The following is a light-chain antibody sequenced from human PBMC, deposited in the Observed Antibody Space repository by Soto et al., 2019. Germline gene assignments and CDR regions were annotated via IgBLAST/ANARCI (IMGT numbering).Light chain of an antibody. CDR1: QTVSSNY. CDR2: GAS. V-gene: IGKV3-20*01. Sequence: EIVLTQSPGTLSLSPGERATLSCRASQTVSSNYLAWYQQKPGQAPRLLLYGASNRATDIPDRFSGSGSETDFTLTISRLEPEDFAVYYCQQYGSSYTFGQGTKLEIK. CDR3: QQYGSSYT. J-gene: IGKJ2*01.